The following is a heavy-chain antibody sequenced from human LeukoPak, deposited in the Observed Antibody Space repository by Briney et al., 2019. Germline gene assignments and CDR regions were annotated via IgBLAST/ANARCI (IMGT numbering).Heavy chain of an antibody. CDR1: GFTFSSYA. CDR2: ISGSGGST. CDR3: AKVAGVIYYYYMDV. J-gene: IGHJ6*03. Sequence: RTGGSLRLSCAASGFTFSSYAMSWVRQAPGKGLEWVSAISGSGGSTYYADSVKGRFTISRDNSKNTLYLQMNSLRAEDTAVYYCAKVAGVIYYYYMDVWGKGTTVTISS. D-gene: IGHD6-19*01. V-gene: IGHV3-23*01.